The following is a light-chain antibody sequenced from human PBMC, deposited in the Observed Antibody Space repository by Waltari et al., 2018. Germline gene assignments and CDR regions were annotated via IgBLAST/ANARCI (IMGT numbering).Light chain of an antibody. J-gene: IGLJ2*01. CDR3: QSADSSGTYVV. V-gene: IGLV3-25*03. CDR2: KDS. Sequence: SYELTQPPSVSVSPGQKARNPCPGDALPMQYAYRYQQKPGQAHVLVINKDSERPSGIPERFSGSSSGTTVTLTISGVQAEDEADYYCQSADSSGTYVVFGGGTKLTVL. CDR1: ALPMQY.